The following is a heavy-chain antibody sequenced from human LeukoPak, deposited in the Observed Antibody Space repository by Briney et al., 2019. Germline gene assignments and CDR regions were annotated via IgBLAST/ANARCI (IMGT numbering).Heavy chain of an antibody. Sequence: GGSLRLSCAASGFTFDDYGMSWVRQAPGKGLEWVGRIKSKTDGGTTDYAARVKGRFTISRDDSKNTLYLQMNSLKTEDTAVYYCTTGTYYFDYWGQGTLVTVSS. CDR2: IKSKTDGGTT. CDR1: GFTFDDYG. J-gene: IGHJ4*02. V-gene: IGHV3-15*01. D-gene: IGHD1-7*01. CDR3: TTGTYYFDY.